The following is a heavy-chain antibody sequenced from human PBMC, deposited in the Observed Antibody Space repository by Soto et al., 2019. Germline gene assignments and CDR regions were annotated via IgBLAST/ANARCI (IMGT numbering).Heavy chain of an antibody. CDR2: INPSGGST. Sequence: ASVKVSCKASGYTFTSYYMHWVRQAPGQGLEWVGIINPSGGSTSYAQKFQGRVTMTRDTSTSTVYMELSSLRSEDTAVYYCARDLALTHTNRPYYGSGSYSSHLLDYWGQGTLVTVSS. D-gene: IGHD3-10*01. J-gene: IGHJ4*02. CDR1: GYTFTSYY. V-gene: IGHV1-46*01. CDR3: ARDLALTHTNRPYYGSGSYSSHLLDY.